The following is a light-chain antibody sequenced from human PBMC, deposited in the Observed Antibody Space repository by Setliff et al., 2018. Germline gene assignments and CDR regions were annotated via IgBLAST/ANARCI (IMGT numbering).Light chain of an antibody. CDR2: EVT. Sequence: QSAAVSGSPGQSIAISCAGTSSDVGGYNYVSWYQQHPGKAPKLIIYEVTKRPSGVSDRFSGSKSGNTASLTISGLQAEDEAYYYCLSYTSKTTHALFAGGTKVTVL. J-gene: IGLJ2*01. CDR1: SSDVGGYNY. V-gene: IGLV2-14*03. CDR3: LSYTSKTTHAL.